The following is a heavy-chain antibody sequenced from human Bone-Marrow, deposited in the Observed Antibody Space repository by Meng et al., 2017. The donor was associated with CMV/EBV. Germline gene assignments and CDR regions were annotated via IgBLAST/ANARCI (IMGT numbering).Heavy chain of an antibody. CDR3: ASSSSWYWFDP. V-gene: IGHV4-34*01. J-gene: IGHJ5*02. CDR2: INHSGST. Sequence: SETLSLTCAVYGGSFSGYYWSWIRQPPGKGLEWIGEINHSGSTNYNPSLKSRVTTSVGTSKNQFSLKLSSVTAADTAVYYCASSSSWYWFDPWGQGTLVTVSS. CDR1: GGSFSGYY. D-gene: IGHD6-13*01.